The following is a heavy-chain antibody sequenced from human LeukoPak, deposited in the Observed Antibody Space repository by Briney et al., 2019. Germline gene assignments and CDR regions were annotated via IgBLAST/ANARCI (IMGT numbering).Heavy chain of an antibody. CDR2: ISGSSSTYI. J-gene: IGHJ5*02. CDR1: GFTFSSYT. D-gene: IGHD2-21*02. CDR3: ARSVTAANWFDP. Sequence: PGGSLRLSCAAPGFTFSSYTMNWVRQAPGKGLEWISSISGSSSTYIYYSDSVQGRFTISRDNAKNSLSLQMNSLRAEDTAVYYCARSVTAANWFDPWGQGTLVTVSS. V-gene: IGHV3-21*01.